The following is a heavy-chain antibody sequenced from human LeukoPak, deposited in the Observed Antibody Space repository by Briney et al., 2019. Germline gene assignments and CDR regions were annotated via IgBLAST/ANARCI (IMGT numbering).Heavy chain of an antibody. D-gene: IGHD3-22*01. V-gene: IGHV3-23*01. CDR2: ISGSGGTT. CDR3: AGRAYYHSGGYYWYYFDY. CDR1: GFTFSNYA. J-gene: IGHJ4*02. Sequence: GGSLRLSCAASGFTFSNYAMSWVRQAPGKGLEWVSGISGSGGTTYYADSVKGRFTISRDNSKNTLYLQMNSLRAEDTAVCYCAGRAYYHSGGYYWYYFDYWGQGTLVTVSS.